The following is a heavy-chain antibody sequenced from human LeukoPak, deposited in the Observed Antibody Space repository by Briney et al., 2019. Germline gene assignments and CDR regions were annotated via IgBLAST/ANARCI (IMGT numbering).Heavy chain of an antibody. D-gene: IGHD6-19*01. J-gene: IGHJ4*02. CDR3: ASGSSGWYSFDY. CDR2: ISAYNGNT. V-gene: IGHV1-18*01. CDR1: GYTFTNYG. Sequence: ASVRVSCKASGYTFTNYGITWVRQAPGQGLEWMGWISAYNGNTNYAQKLQGRVTMTTDTSTSTAYMELRSLRSDDTAVYYCASGSSGWYSFDYWGQGTLVTVSS.